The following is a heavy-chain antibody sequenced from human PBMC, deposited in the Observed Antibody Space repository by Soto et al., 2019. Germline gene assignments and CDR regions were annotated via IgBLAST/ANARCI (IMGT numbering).Heavy chain of an antibody. J-gene: IGHJ4*02. CDR3: GRGLPTTGFDY. CDR2: SRNKARSYTT. CDR1: GFTFSDHY. V-gene: IGHV3-72*01. D-gene: IGHD5-12*01. Sequence: GGSLRLSYADSGFTFSDHYMDWVRKSQGKGLEWVGRSRNKARSYTTDYAASVNGRFTISRDDSTSTVYLQMNSLKTEDTAVYYCGRGLPTTGFDYWGQGILVTVSS.